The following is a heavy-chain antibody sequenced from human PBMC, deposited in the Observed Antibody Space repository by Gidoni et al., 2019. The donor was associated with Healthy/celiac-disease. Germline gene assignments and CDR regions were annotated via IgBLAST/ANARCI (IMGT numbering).Heavy chain of an antibody. Sequence: EVQLVESGGGLVQPGRSLRLSCAASGFTFDDYAMPWVRQAPGKGLEWVSGISWNSGSIGYADSVKGRFTISRDNAKNSLYLQMNSLRAEDTALYYCAKGGDRIQGDYYGMDVWGQGTTVTVSS. CDR1: GFTFDDYA. J-gene: IGHJ6*02. CDR3: AKGGDRIQGDYYGMDV. D-gene: IGHD5-18*01. CDR2: ISWNSGSI. V-gene: IGHV3-9*01.